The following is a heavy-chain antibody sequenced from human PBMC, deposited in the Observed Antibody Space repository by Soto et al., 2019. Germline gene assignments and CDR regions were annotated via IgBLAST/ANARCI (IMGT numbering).Heavy chain of an antibody. D-gene: IGHD5-18*01. Sequence: SGPTLVNPTQTLTLTCTFSGFSLSTSGVGVGWIRQPPGKALEWLALIYWNDDKRYSPSLKSRLTITKDTSKNQVVLTMANMDPVDTATYYCAHRHGFRYGTKYYFDYWGQGTLVTVSS. CDR2: IYWNDDK. CDR3: AHRHGFRYGTKYYFDY. V-gene: IGHV2-5*01. CDR1: GFSLSTSGVG. J-gene: IGHJ4*02.